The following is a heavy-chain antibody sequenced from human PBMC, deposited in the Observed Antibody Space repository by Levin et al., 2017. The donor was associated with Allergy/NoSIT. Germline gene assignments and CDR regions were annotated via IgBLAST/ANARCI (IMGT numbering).Heavy chain of an antibody. CDR1: GYSFTNYW. Sequence: GESLKISCKGSGYSFTNYWIGWVRQMPGKGLEWMGIIYPGDSDTRYSPSFQGQVTISADRSISTAYLQWSSLKASDTAMYYCASTYCRDTTCYAFDYWGQGTLVTVSS. D-gene: IGHD2-2*01. V-gene: IGHV5-51*01. CDR2: IYPGDSDT. J-gene: IGHJ4*02. CDR3: ASTYCRDTTCYAFDY.